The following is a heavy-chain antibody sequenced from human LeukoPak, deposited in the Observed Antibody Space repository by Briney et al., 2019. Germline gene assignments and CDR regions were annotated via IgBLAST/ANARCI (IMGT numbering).Heavy chain of an antibody. CDR2: INHSGST. D-gene: IGHD6-13*01. CDR3: ARSEYSNFPFDY. Sequence: SETLSLTCAVYGGSFSGYYWSWIRQPPGKGLEWIGEINHSGSTNYNPSLKSRVTISVDTSKNQFSLKLSSVTAADTAVYYCARSEYSNFPFDYWGQGTLVTVSS. CDR1: GGSFSGYY. J-gene: IGHJ4*02. V-gene: IGHV4-34*01.